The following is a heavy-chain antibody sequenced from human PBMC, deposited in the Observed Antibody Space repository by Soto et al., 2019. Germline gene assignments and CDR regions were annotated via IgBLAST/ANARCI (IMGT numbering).Heavy chain of an antibody. Sequence: EVQLLESGGGLVQPGGSLRLSCAASGFKFRSYAMAWVRQAPGKGLKRVSGISENGKNTNYADSVRGRFTISRNNSGNTLDILMSSLRAEDTAIYYCAKDRATIFGVVWKYGMDVWGQGTTVSVSS. CDR3: AKDRATIFGVVWKYGMDV. J-gene: IGHJ6*02. V-gene: IGHV3-23*01. CDR1: GFKFRSYA. D-gene: IGHD3-3*01. CDR2: ISENGKNT.